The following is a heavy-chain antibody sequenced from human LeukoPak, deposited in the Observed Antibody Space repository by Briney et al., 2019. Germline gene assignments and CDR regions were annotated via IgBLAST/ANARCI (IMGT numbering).Heavy chain of an antibody. CDR3: VKYYRGPVHYYFDY. Sequence: PGGSLRLSCAVSGFPFGFYEINWVRQAPGKGLEWVSVISDSGSNTYYADSVKGRFTISRDSSKNTLFLQMNSLRSEDTAVYYCVKYYRGPVHYYFDYWGQGNLVTVSS. D-gene: IGHD3-16*02. CDR2: ISDSGSNT. CDR1: GFPFGFYE. J-gene: IGHJ4*02. V-gene: IGHV3-23*01.